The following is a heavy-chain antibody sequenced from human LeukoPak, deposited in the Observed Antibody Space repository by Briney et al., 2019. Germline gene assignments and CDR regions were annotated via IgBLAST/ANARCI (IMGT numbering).Heavy chain of an antibody. CDR2: IIPIFGTA. V-gene: IGHV1-69*05. D-gene: IGHD5-12*01. CDR3: TGYSGYDSHY. J-gene: IGHJ4*02. Sequence: SVKVSCKASGGTFSSYAISWVRQAPGQGLEWMGGIIPIFGTANYAQKFQGRVTITTDESTSTAYTELSSLRSEDTAVYYCTGYSGYDSHYWGQGTLVTVSS. CDR1: GGTFSSYA.